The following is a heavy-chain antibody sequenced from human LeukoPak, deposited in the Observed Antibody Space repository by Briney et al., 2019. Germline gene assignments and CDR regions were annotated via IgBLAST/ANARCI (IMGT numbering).Heavy chain of an antibody. J-gene: IGHJ4*02. CDR1: GASISSGSYY. Sequence: TLSLTCSVSGASISSGSYYWSWIRQPAGKGLEWIGLIYTTGNTNYNPSLKSRVTISVDTSKNHFSLKLSSVTAADTAVYYCARGYNWNPGFDYWGQGTLVTVSS. CDR2: IYTTGNT. V-gene: IGHV4-61*02. D-gene: IGHD1-20*01. CDR3: ARGYNWNPGFDY.